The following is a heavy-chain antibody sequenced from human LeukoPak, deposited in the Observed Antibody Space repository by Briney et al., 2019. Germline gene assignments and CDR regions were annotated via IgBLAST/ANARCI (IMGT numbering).Heavy chain of an antibody. J-gene: IGHJ4*02. D-gene: IGHD3-10*01. V-gene: IGHV3-23*01. CDR1: GFSFSSYA. CDR2: IFGNGDTT. Sequence: GGSLRLSRAASGFSFSSYAMNWVRQAPGKGLEWVSIIFGNGDTTYYADSVKGRLTVSRDNSKDTLYLQMNDLRPDDTAIYYCAKRNTMVRGGPCFDYWGQGLLVTVSS. CDR3: AKRNTMVRGGPCFDY.